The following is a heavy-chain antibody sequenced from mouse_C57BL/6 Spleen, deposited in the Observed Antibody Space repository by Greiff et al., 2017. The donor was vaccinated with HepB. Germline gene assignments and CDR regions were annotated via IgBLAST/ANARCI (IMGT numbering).Heavy chain of an antibody. Sequence: VKLQQPGAELVRPGSSVKLSCKASGYTFTSYWMHWVKQRPIQGLEWIGNIDPSDSETHYNQKFKDKATLTVDKSSSTAYMQLSSLTSEDSAVYYCARRGYGPFDYWGQGTTLTVSS. CDR2: IDPSDSET. V-gene: IGHV1-52*01. CDR3: ARRGYGPFDY. D-gene: IGHD2-10*02. J-gene: IGHJ2*01. CDR1: GYTFTSYW.